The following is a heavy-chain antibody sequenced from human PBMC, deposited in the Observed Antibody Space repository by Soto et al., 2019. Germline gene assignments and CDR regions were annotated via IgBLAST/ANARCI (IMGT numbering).Heavy chain of an antibody. CDR3: ARDASRIVVVVAATDAPDY. D-gene: IGHD2-15*01. Sequence: QVQLVQSGAEVKKPGASVKVSCKASGYTFTSYGISWVRQAPGQGLEWMGWISAYNGTTNYAQKLQGRVTMTTDTSTSTAYMQLRSLRSDDTAVYYCARDASRIVVVVAATDAPDYWGQGTLVTVSS. CDR2: ISAYNGTT. J-gene: IGHJ4*02. CDR1: GYTFTSYG. V-gene: IGHV1-18*01.